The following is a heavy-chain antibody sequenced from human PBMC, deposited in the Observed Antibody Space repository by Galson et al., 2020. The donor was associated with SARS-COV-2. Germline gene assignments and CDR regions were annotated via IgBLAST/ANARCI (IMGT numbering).Heavy chain of an antibody. CDR3: AKIQGYYDSSWPHFDY. CDR1: GFTFSSYA. CDR2: IRGSGGST. Sequence: GESLKISCAASGFTFSSYAMIWVRQAPGKGLEWVSAIRGSGGSTYYADSVKGRFTISRDNSKNTLYLQMNSLRAEDTAVYYCAKIQGYYDSSWPHFDYWGQGTLVTVSS. D-gene: IGHD3-22*01. J-gene: IGHJ4*02. V-gene: IGHV3-23*01.